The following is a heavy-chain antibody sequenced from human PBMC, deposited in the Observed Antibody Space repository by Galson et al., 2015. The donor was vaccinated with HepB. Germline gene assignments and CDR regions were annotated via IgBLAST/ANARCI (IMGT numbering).Heavy chain of an antibody. D-gene: IGHD6-19*01. Sequence: SLRLSCAPSGFRFADYGVSWVRQAPGKGLQWIGFMRRKDDGGRTEYGASLEGKFTISRDEYNNVAYLHMNSLHNYDTAGYYCTRVQWLVLSFDHWVQGVLVTVSS. CDR2: MRRKDDGGRT. J-gene: IGHJ4*02. CDR1: GFRFADYG. V-gene: IGHV3-49*04. CDR3: TRVQWLVLSFDH.